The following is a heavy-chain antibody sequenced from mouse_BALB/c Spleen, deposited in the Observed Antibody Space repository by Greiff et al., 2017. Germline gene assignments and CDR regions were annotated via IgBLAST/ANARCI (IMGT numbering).Heavy chain of an antibody. CDR2: ISSGSSTI. CDR3: ARDDYDGGSGFAY. Sequence: VMLVESGGGLVQPGGSRKLSCAASGFTFSSFGMHWVRQAPEKGLEWVAYISSGSSTIYYADTVKGRFTISRDNPKNTLFLQMTSLRSEDTAMYYCARDDYDGGSGFAYWGQGTLVTVSA. V-gene: IGHV5-17*02. D-gene: IGHD2-4*01. J-gene: IGHJ3*01. CDR1: GFTFSSFG.